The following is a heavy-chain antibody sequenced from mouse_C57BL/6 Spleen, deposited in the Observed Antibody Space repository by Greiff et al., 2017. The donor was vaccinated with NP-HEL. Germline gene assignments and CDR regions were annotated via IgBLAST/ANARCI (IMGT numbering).Heavy chain of an antibody. CDR3: ARMHFDY. V-gene: IGHV1-76*01. J-gene: IGHJ2*01. CDR2: IYPGSGNT. CDR1: GYTFTDYY. Sequence: VQLQQSGAELVRPGASVKLSCKASGYTFTDYYINWVKQRPGQGLEWIARIYPGSGNTYYNEKFKGKATLTAEKSSSTAYMQLSSLTSEDSAVYFCARMHFDYWGQGTTLTVSS.